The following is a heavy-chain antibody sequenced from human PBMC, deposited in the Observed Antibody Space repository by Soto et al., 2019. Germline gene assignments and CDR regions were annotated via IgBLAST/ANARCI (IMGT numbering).Heavy chain of an antibody. CDR3: AQPYYYDGSGYLGH. CDR2: ISKDGNNQ. J-gene: IGHJ4*02. Sequence: GSLRLSCPASVFRVRSDGMHWGRQAPGKGLEWVALISKDGNNQYYTESVRGRFTISRDNSKNTLYLQMNSLRADDTAVYYCAQPYYYDGSGYLGHWGQGSLVTVSS. CDR1: VFRVRSDG. D-gene: IGHD3-22*01. V-gene: IGHV3-30*18.